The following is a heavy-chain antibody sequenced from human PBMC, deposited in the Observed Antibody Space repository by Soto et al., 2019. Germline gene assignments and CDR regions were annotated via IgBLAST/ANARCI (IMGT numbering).Heavy chain of an antibody. CDR3: AASLTAGGFDI. D-gene: IGHD3-16*02. Sequence: GGSLRLSCAASAFTFSNYAMAWVRQAPGKGLEWVGRLTSKHVRGTTDYTAPVKGRVSISGDDSKNKLYLQMNSLKTEDTAVYYCAASLTAGGFDIWGRGTMVTVSS. CDR2: LTSKHVRGTT. J-gene: IGHJ3*02. CDR1: AFTFSNYA. V-gene: IGHV3-15*01.